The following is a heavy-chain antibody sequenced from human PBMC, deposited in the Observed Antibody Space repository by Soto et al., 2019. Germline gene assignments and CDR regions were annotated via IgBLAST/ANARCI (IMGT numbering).Heavy chain of an antibody. V-gene: IGHV3-48*03. D-gene: IGHD6-19*01. J-gene: IGHJ4*02. Sequence: QAGGSLRLSCAASGFTFSTYEMNWVRQAPGKGLEWVSYISGSGSATYYADSVRGRFTISRDNAKNSLYLQMNSLRAEDTAVYYCARPAVAVPGVYPAAYFHYWSQGTLVTVSS. CDR3: ARPAVAVPGVYPAAYFHY. CDR2: ISGSGSAT. CDR1: GFTFSTYE.